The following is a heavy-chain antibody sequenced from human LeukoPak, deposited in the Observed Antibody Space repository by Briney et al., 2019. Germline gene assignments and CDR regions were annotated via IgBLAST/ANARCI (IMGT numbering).Heavy chain of an antibody. CDR2: IRSKAFGGTT. CDR3: ARVVPVFGAFDI. D-gene: IGHD2-8*01. J-gene: IGHJ3*02. V-gene: IGHV3-49*04. Sequence: GGSLRLSCTASGFTFGDYAMSWVRQAPGKGLEWVGFIRSKAFGGTTEYAASVKGRFTISRDDSKSITYLQMNSLKTEDTAVYYCARVVPVFGAFDIWGQGTMVTVSS. CDR1: GFTFGDYA.